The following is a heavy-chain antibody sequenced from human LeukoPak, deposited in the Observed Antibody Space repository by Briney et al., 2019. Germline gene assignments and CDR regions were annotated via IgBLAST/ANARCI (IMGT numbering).Heavy chain of an antibody. Sequence: PGGSLRLSCAASGFTFSSYWMSWVRQAPGKGLEWVSTISGSGATTNYADSVKGRFTISRENSKDTLHLQMNSLRAEDTAIYYCARDREPDAFDIWGKETMVTVSS. CDR3: ARDREPDAFDI. V-gene: IGHV3-23*01. J-gene: IGHJ3*02. CDR1: GFTFSSYW. CDR2: ISGSGATT.